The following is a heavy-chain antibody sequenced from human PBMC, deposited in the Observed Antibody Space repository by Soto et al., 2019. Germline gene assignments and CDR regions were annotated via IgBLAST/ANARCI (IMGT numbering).Heavy chain of an antibody. Sequence: SETLSLTCTVSGGSISSSSYYWGWIRQPPGKGLEWIGSIYYSGSTYYNPYLKSRVTISVDTSKNQSSLKLSSVTAADTTVYYCARRYYDVWIGYFFDYWGQGTLVTVSS. CDR2: IYYSGST. CDR3: ARRYYDVWIGYFFDY. CDR1: GGSISSSSYY. V-gene: IGHV4-39*01. D-gene: IGHD3-3*01. J-gene: IGHJ4*02.